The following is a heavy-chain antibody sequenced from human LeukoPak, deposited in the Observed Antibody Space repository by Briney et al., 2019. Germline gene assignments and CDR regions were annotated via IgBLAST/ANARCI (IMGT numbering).Heavy chain of an antibody. CDR3: ARDRGNDYFDS. CDR2: TWSDGRSE. J-gene: IGHJ4*02. V-gene: IGHV3-33*01. Sequence: PGGSLRLSCVVSGVSLSSHGMHWVRQAPGKRLEWLTFTWSDGRSEYYADSVKGRFSVSRDNSKNTVYLQIDSLRVEDTAVYYCARDRGNDYFDSWGQGTLVTVPS. CDR1: GVSLSSHG.